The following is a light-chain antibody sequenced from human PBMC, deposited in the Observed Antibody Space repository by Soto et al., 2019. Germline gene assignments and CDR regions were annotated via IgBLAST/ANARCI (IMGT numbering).Light chain of an antibody. Sequence: QSALTQPASVSGSPGQSITISCSGTTSDVGGYDVVSWYQQHPGKAPKLMIFEVNQRPSGVSDRFSGSKSGNTASLTISGLQAGDEADYYCSSYAGGNNWVFGGGTKLTVL. CDR2: EVN. CDR3: SSYAGGNNWV. V-gene: IGLV2-23*02. CDR1: TSDVGGYDV. J-gene: IGLJ3*02.